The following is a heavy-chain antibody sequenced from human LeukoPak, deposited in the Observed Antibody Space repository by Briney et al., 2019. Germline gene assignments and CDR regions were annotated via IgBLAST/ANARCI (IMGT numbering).Heavy chain of an antibody. V-gene: IGHV1-18*01. J-gene: IGHJ4*02. CDR1: GYTFTSYG. D-gene: IGHD6-6*01. Sequence: ASVKVSCKASGYTFTSYGISWVGQAPGQGLEWMGWISAYNGNTNYAQKLQGRVTMTTDTSTSTAYMELRSLRSDDTAVYYCARALSSIANYYFDYWGQGTLVTVSS. CDR2: ISAYNGNT. CDR3: ARALSSIANYYFDY.